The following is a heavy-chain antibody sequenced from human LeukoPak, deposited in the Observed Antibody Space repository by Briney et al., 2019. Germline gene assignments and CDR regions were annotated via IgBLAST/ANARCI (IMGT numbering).Heavy chain of an antibody. CDR2: IWYDGSNK. CDR3: ARGHLYYYDSSGYSTDAFDI. V-gene: IGHV3-33*01. J-gene: IGHJ3*02. CDR1: GXTFSSYG. D-gene: IGHD3-22*01. Sequence: PGGSLRLSCAASGXTFSSYGMHWVRQAPGKGLEWVAVIWYDGSNKYYADSVKGRFTISRDNSKNTLYLQMNSLRAEDTAVYYCARGHLYYYDSSGYSTDAFDIWGQGTMVTVSS.